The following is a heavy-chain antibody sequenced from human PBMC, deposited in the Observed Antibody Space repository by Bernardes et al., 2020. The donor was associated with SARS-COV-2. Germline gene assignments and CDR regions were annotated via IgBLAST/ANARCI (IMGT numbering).Heavy chain of an antibody. V-gene: IGHV3-7*04. CDR2: IKQDGSEG. D-gene: IGHD5-12*01. Sequence: GGSLRLSCAASGFSFSSYWMSWVRQAPGKGLEWVANIKQDGSEGYYVDSVKGRFTISRDNAKNSVYLQINSLRAEDTAVYYCARDGYDVLGHFQSWGQGTLVTVSS. CDR3: ARDGYDVLGHFQS. J-gene: IGHJ1*01. CDR1: GFSFSSYW.